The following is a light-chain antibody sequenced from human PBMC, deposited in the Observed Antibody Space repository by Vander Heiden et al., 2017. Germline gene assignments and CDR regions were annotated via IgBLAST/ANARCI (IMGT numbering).Light chain of an antibody. CDR1: QSVSSN. CDR2: DAS. V-gene: IGKV3-11*01. J-gene: IGKJ5*01. Sequence: IELTQSPATLSLSPGERATLSCRASQSVSSNLAWYQQKPGQAPRLLIYDASTRATGIPARFSGSGSGTDFTLTISSLEPEDFAVYYCQQRSNWLITFGEGTRLEIK. CDR3: QQRSNWLIT.